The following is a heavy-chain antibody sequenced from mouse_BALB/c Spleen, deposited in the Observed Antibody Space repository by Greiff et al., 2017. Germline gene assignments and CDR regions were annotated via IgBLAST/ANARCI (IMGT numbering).Heavy chain of an antibody. D-gene: IGHD2-4*01. CDR1: GFTFSSYY. CDR3: ARQGYDYDWFAY. Sequence: EVQLQESGGGLVKLGGSLKLSCAASGFTFSSYYMSWVRQTPEKRLELVAAINSNGGSTYYPDTVKGRFTISRDNAKNTLYLQMSSLKSEDTALYYCARQGYDYDWFAYWGQGTLVTVSA. J-gene: IGHJ3*01. V-gene: IGHV5-6-2*01. CDR2: INSNGGST.